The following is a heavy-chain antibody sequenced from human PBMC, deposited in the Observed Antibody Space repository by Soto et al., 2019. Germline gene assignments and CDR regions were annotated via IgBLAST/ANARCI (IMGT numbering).Heavy chain of an antibody. CDR1: GFAFSNYA. CDR2: ISTSIDAT. D-gene: IGHD6-6*01. V-gene: IGHV3-23*01. Sequence: GGSLRLSCAASGFAFSNYAMHWVRQAPGKGLEWVSSISTSIDATYYADSVKGRFTTSRDDSKNTLYLQMSSLRAEDSAVYYCAKDRTVAARNFDYWGQGTQVTVSS. CDR3: AKDRTVAARNFDY. J-gene: IGHJ4*02.